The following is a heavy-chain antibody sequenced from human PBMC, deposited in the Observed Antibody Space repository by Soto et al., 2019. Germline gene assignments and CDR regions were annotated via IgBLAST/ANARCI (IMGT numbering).Heavy chain of an antibody. CDR3: ARRTPLYASESSRFDP. CDR1: GGSISNSGNY. J-gene: IGHJ5*02. V-gene: IGHV4-39*01. D-gene: IGHD3-10*01. CDR2: MDYSGGT. Sequence: SGTLSLTCSVSGGSISNSGNYWGWIRRPPGKGLEWIGTMDYSGGTSYNPSLKSRVTISADTSNNQFSLRLSSVTAADTAVYYCARRTPLYASESSRFDPWGQGALVTVSS.